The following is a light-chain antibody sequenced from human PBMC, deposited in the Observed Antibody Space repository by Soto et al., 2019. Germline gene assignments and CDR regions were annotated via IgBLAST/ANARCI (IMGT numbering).Light chain of an antibody. J-gene: IGKJ1*01. Sequence: DIQMTQYPSSLSASVGDRVTITCLSSQGIRNDLGWYQQKPGQAPKRLIYAAYSLQSGVPSRVSGSGSGTEFTLTISSLQPEDFAPYYCLQYNSYPWTFGQGTKVEIK. CDR3: LQYNSYPWT. CDR1: QGIRND. CDR2: AAY. V-gene: IGKV1-17*01.